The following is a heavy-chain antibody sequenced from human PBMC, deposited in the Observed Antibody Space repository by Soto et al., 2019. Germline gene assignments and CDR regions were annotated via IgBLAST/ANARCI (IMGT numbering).Heavy chain of an antibody. CDR2: IYNDGST. CDR1: GFAVGTNY. Sequence: GGSLRLSCAASGFAVGTNYMSWVRQAPGKGLEWVSIIYNDGSTYYADSVKGRFTISRDNSKNTLYLQMNSLRAEDTAVYYCARGAWSNYFDYWGQGTLATVSS. V-gene: IGHV3-66*01. D-gene: IGHD3-3*01. J-gene: IGHJ4*02. CDR3: ARGAWSNYFDY.